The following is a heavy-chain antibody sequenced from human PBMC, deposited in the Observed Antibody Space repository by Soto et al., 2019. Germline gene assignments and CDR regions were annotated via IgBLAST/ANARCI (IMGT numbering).Heavy chain of an antibody. CDR3: ARGHFGMDV. V-gene: IGHV3-7*03. CDR1: GFTFSNHW. Sequence: EMQLVESGGGLVQPGGSLRLSCAVSGFTFSNHWITWVRQAPGKGLEWGADIKGDGSEKYYVDAMKGRITISRDNAKNTVFLQMNSLRAEDTAVYYCARGHFGMDVWGQGTTVIVSS. CDR2: IKGDGSEK. J-gene: IGHJ6*02.